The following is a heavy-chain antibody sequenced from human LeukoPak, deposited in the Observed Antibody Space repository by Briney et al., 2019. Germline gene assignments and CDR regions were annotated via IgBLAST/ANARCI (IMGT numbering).Heavy chain of an antibody. V-gene: IGHV3-23*01. J-gene: IGHJ4*02. D-gene: IGHD2-2*01. CDR3: ATGLGLEGIPMY. CDR2: ISGSGGST. CDR1: GFTFSSYA. Sequence: PGGSLRLSCAASGFTFSSYAMSWVRQAPGKGLEWVSAISGSGGSTYYADSVKGRFTISRDNSKNTLYLQMNSLRAEDTAVYYCATGLGLEGIPMYWGQGTLVTVSS.